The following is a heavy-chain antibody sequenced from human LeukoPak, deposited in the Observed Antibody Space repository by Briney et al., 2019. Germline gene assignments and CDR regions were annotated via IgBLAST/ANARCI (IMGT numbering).Heavy chain of an antibody. CDR2: ISGSGGST. Sequence: GSLRLSCAASGYTFSSYGMSWVRQAPGKGLEWVSAISGSGGSTYYADSVKGRFTISRDKSRNTLYLQMNSLRAEDTAVYFCAKPLTIAAGGTRFDYWGQGSLVTVSS. CDR1: GYTFSSYG. D-gene: IGHD6-13*01. J-gene: IGHJ4*02. CDR3: AKPLTIAAGGTRFDY. V-gene: IGHV3-23*01.